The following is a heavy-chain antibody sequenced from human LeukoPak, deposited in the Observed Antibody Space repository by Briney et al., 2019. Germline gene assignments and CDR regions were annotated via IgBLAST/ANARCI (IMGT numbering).Heavy chain of an antibody. CDR2: ISHDGSNK. CDR1: GFTFSSYA. CDR3: ANKDY. V-gene: IGHV3-30*04. Sequence: AGGSLRLSCAASGFTFSSYAMNWVRQAPGKGLEGGTVISHDGSNKYYADSVKGRFTISRDNSKNTLYLQMNSLRVEDMAVYYCANKDYWGQGTLVTVSS. J-gene: IGHJ4*02.